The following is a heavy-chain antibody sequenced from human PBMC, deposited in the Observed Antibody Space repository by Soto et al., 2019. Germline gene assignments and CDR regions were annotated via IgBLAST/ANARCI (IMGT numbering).Heavy chain of an antibody. D-gene: IGHD4-17*01. Sequence: QVQLVQSGAEVKKPGSSVKVSCKASGGTFSSYAISWVRQSPGQGLEWMGGIIPIFGTANYAQKFQGRVTITADNSTSTAYMELSSLRSEDTAVYYCARANTDVRYYYGMDVWGQGTKVTVSS. CDR1: GGTFSSYA. V-gene: IGHV1-69*06. CDR3: ARANTDVRYYYGMDV. J-gene: IGHJ6*02. CDR2: IIPIFGTA.